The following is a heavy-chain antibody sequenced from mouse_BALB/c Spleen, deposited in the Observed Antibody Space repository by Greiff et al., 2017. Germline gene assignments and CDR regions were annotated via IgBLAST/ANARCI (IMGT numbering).Heavy chain of an antibody. Sequence: QVQLKESGPGLVAPSQSLSITCTVSGFSLTSYGVHWVRQPPGKGLEWLGVIWAGGSTNYNSALMSRLSISKDNSKSQVFVKMNSLQTDDTAMYYCARGPSTYFDYWGQGTTLTVSS. CDR2: IWAGGST. CDR1: GFSLTSYG. J-gene: IGHJ2*01. CDR3: ARGPSTYFDY. V-gene: IGHV2-9*02. D-gene: IGHD2-1*01.